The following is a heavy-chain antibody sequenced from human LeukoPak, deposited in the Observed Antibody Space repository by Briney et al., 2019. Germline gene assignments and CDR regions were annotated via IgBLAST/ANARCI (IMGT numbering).Heavy chain of an antibody. V-gene: IGHV1-8*03. CDR1: GYTFTGYD. CDR2: MNPNSGNT. Sequence: ASVKVSCKASGYTFTGYDINWVRQATGQGLEWMGWMNPNSGNTGYAQKFQGRVTITTEEYTSTAYMELSSLRSEDTAVYYCARDVSSSWYEPSYYYYYYMDVWGKGTTVTVSS. D-gene: IGHD6-13*01. J-gene: IGHJ6*03. CDR3: ARDVSSSWYEPSYYYYYYMDV.